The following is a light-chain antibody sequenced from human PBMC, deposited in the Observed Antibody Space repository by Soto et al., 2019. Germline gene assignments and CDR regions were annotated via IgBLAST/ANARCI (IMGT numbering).Light chain of an antibody. Sequence: QSVLTQPASVSGSPVQSSTISCTGTSSDIGAYNFVSWYQQHPGKAPKLMLYDVNIRPSGVSNRFSGSKSGNTASRTISGLQAEDEADYYCTSWTTSTTMIFGGGTKLTVL. V-gene: IGLV2-14*03. J-gene: IGLJ2*01. CDR1: SSDIGAYNF. CDR2: DVN. CDR3: TSWTTSTTMI.